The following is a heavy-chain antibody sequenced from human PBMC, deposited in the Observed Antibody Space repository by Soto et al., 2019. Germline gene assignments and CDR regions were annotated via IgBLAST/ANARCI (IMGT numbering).Heavy chain of an antibody. Sequence: GGSLRLSCAASGFTFSSYDMHWVRQATGKGLEWVSAIGTAGDTYYPGSVKGRFTISRENAKNSSYLQMNSLRAGDTAVYYCARGSGYYSVDVWGKGTTVTVSS. J-gene: IGHJ6*04. CDR3: ARGSGYYSVDV. CDR1: GFTFSSYD. V-gene: IGHV3-13*01. D-gene: IGHD3-3*01. CDR2: IGTAGDT.